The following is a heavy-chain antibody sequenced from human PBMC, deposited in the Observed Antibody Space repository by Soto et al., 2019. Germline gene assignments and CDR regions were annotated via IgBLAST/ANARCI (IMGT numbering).Heavy chain of an antibody. V-gene: IGHV3-7*01. J-gene: IGHJ4*02. CDR2: IRQDGSEK. D-gene: IGHD2-2*01. Sequence: EVQLVESGGGLVQPGGSLRLSCTASGFSFETYWMSWVRQAPGKGLEWVATIRQDGSEKHYVNSVRGRFIISRDNAEMSLSLKMNSLGVEDATVYYCVRGFGRPSCPYFFDYWGQGALVTVSS. CDR3: VRGFGRPSCPYFFDY. CDR1: GFSFETYW.